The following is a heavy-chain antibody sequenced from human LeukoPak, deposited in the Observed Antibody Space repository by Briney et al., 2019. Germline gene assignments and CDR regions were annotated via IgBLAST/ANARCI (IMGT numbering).Heavy chain of an antibody. Sequence: QALALTCAISGDSVSSNSAAWNWIRQSPSRGLEWLGRTYYRSKWYNDYAVSVKSRMTINPNTSKNQFSLQLNSVTPEDTAVYYCARISWQDTPYWGQGTLVTVSS. D-gene: IGHD2-15*01. CDR3: ARISWQDTPY. V-gene: IGHV6-1*01. CDR1: GDSVSSNSAA. CDR2: TYYRSKWYN. J-gene: IGHJ4*02.